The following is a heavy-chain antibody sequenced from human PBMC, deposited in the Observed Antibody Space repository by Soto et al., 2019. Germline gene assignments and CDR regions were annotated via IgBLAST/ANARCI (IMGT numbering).Heavy chain of an antibody. V-gene: IGHV1-8*01. CDR3: ARERSSGWFDP. D-gene: IGHD6-25*01. CDR2: MNPNSGNT. J-gene: IGHJ5*02. CDR1: GYTFTSYD. Sequence: ASVKVSCKASGYTFTSYDINCARQATGQGLEWMGWMNPNSGNTGFAQKFQGRVTMTRNTSISTAYMELSSLRSEDTAVYYCARERSSGWFDPWGQGTLVTVS.